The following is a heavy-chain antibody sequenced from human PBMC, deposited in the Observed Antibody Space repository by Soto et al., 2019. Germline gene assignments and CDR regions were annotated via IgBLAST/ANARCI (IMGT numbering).Heavy chain of an antibody. CDR1: GGSIITSSHY. Sequence: TSETLSLTCTFSGGSIITSSHYWGWIRQPPGKGLEWIGSIYYSGSTYYNPSLKSRVTVSVDTSKNQFSLKLSSVTAADTAVYYCARHPSDFWFDPWGQGTLVTVSS. CDR3: ARHPSDFWFDP. D-gene: IGHD2-21*02. V-gene: IGHV4-39*01. CDR2: IYYSGST. J-gene: IGHJ5*02.